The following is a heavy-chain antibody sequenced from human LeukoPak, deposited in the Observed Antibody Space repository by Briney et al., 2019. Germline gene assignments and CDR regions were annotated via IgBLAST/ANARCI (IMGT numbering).Heavy chain of an antibody. J-gene: IGHJ4*02. CDR3: AKDGGSSCVWHSY. CDR2: IWYDGSNK. CDR1: GFTFSSYG. V-gene: IGHV3-33*06. Sequence: GGSLRLSCAASGFTFSSYGMHWVRQAPGKGLEWVAVIWYDGSNKYYADSVKGRFTISRDNSKNTLYLQMNSLRAEGTAVYYCAKDGGSSCVWHSYWGQGTLLTVSS. D-gene: IGHD6-13*01.